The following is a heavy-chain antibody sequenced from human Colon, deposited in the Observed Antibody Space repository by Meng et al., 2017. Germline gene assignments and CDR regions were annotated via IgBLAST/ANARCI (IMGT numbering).Heavy chain of an antibody. J-gene: IGHJ3*02. CDR1: GFGFSTNW. V-gene: IGHV3-74*01. D-gene: IGHD2-21*01. Sequence: GGFLRLSCATSGFGFSTNWMDWVRQDPGKGLVWVSRINPDGTTTNYAESVKGRFTISRDNAKNTLFLQMNSLRAEDTAVYYCVKDLLWNSFDMWGQGTMVTVSS. CDR2: INPDGTTT. CDR3: VKDLLWNSFDM.